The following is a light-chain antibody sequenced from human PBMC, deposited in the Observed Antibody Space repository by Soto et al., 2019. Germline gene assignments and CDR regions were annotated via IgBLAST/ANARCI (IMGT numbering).Light chain of an antibody. Sequence: QAVVTQGASLTVSPGGAVTLTCASNTGEVTSGYYPNWFQQKPGQAPRALIYSANNKHSWTPARFSGSLLGGKAALTLSGAQSEDEAEYYCLLYYGGAWFFGGGTQLTVL. J-gene: IGLJ2*01. V-gene: IGLV7-43*01. CDR3: LLYYGGAWF. CDR2: SAN. CDR1: TGEVTSGYY.